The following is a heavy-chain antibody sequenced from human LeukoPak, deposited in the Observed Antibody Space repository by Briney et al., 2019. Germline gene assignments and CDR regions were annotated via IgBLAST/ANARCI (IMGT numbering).Heavy chain of an antibody. D-gene: IGHD1-14*01. Sequence: SETLSLTCAVYGGSFIVFHWNWFPQPPGKGLEWIGEVYHSGSTNYNPSLKSRVTISVDTSKNQFSLKLSSVTAADTAVYYCARGGTGNWFDPWGQGTLVTVSS. J-gene: IGHJ5*02. CDR1: GGSFIVFH. V-gene: IGHV4-34*01. CDR2: VYHSGST. CDR3: ARGGTGNWFDP.